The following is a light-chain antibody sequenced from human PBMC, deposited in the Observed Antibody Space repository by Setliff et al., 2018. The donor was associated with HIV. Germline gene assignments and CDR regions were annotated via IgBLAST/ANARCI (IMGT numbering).Light chain of an antibody. CDR2: QAT. CDR1: SSDIGRYNL. CDR3: CSNTGSNTYV. J-gene: IGLJ1*01. Sequence: QSPLTQPASVSGSPGQSITISCTGTSSDIGRYNLVSWFQQYPGKAPKLMIDQATRRPSGVSNRFSGSKSRNTASLTIPGLQAEDEADYYCCSNTGSNTYVFGSGTKVTVL. V-gene: IGLV2-23*01.